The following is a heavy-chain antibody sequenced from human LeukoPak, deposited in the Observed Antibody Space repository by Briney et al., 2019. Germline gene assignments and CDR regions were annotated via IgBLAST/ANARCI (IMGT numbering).Heavy chain of an antibody. CDR2: ISWNSGDI. CDR3: AKLYGYSYGYIDF. CDR1: GFTFDDFA. Sequence: GGSLRLSCAASGFTFDDFALHWVRQAPGKGLEWVSGISWNSGDIGYADSVKGRFTISRDNAKNSLYLQMNSLRAEDTALYYCAKLYGYSYGYIDFWGQGTLVTVSS. V-gene: IGHV3-9*01. J-gene: IGHJ4*02. D-gene: IGHD5-18*01.